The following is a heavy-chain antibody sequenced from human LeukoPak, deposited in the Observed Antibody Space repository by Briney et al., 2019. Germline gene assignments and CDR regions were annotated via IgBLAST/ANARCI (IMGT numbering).Heavy chain of an antibody. CDR2: ISSSGSTI. V-gene: IGHV3-48*01. Sequence: GGGLRASLATSGFTLRSYCMNLVRPGPGEGVELVLYISSSGSTIYYADSVKGRFTISRDNAKNSLYLQMNSLRAEDTAVYYCARDEYYDSSGYTSWGQGTLVTVSS. J-gene: IGHJ4*02. CDR1: GFTLRSYC. D-gene: IGHD3-22*01. CDR3: ARDEYYDSSGYTS.